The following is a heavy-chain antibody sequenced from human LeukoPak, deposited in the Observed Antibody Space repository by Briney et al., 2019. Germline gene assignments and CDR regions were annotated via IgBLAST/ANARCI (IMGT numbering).Heavy chain of an antibody. J-gene: IGHJ4*02. CDR2: ISPSGGGT. CDR1: GITFSSYT. CDR3: ATDRYDSSPDF. V-gene: IGHV3-23*01. D-gene: IGHD3-22*01. Sequence: GGSLRLSCAASGITFSSYTMSWVRQAPGQGLEWVSAISPSGGGTYYADSVKGRFTISRDNSKDTLYLQMNSLRVDDTAVYYCATDRYDSSPDFWGQGTLVTVSS.